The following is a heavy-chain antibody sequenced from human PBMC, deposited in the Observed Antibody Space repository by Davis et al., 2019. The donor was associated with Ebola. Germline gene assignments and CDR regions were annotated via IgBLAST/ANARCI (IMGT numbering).Heavy chain of an antibody. CDR3: ARDHYDSSGYGFDI. V-gene: IGHV3-48*02. CDR2: ISSSSSTI. J-gene: IGHJ3*02. D-gene: IGHD3-22*01. Sequence: GGSLRLSCAASGFTFSSYEMNWVRQAPGKGLEWVSYISSSSSTIYYADSVKGRFTISRDNAKNSLYLQMNSLRDEDTAVYYCARDHYDSSGYGFDIWGQGTMVTVSS. CDR1: GFTFSSYE.